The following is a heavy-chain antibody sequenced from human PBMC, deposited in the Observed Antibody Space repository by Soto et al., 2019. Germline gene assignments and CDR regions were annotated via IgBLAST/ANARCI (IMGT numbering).Heavy chain of an antibody. J-gene: IGHJ4*02. V-gene: IGHV3-21*01. Sequence: EVQLVESGGGLVKPGGSLRLSCAASGFTFSSYSMNWVRQAPGQGLEWVSSISSSSSYIYYADSVKGRFTISRDNAKNSLYLQMNSLRAEDTAVYYCARGLVLRFLERLAPVGYWGQGTLVTVSS. D-gene: IGHD3-3*01. CDR1: GFTFSSYS. CDR3: ARGLVLRFLERLAPVGY. CDR2: ISSSSSYI.